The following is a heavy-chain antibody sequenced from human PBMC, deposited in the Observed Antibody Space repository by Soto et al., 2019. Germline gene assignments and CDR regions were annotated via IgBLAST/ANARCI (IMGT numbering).Heavy chain of an antibody. V-gene: IGHV3-23*01. CDR2: ITTSDDIT. D-gene: IGHD2-15*01. CDR1: GFLFKDIA. CDR3: TKGDSSGYFDPSAGYSTPDH. Sequence: PGGALRLYCAASGFLFKDIAMSWVRQAPGKGLEWVSTITTSDDITYSAGSVRGRFTISRDNSANTLFLQMSSLRGDDTATYYCTKGDSSGYFDPSAGYSTPDHWGQGILVTVSS. J-gene: IGHJ5*02.